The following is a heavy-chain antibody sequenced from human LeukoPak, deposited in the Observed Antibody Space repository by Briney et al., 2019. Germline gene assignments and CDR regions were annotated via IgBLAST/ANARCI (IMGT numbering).Heavy chain of an antibody. CDR1: GFSFTNAW. J-gene: IGHJ3*01. CDR3: TTNAGSYGIDV. D-gene: IGHD3-10*01. V-gene: IGHV3-15*01. Sequence: PGGSLRLSCAASGFSFTNAWMSWVRQAPGKGLEWVARIKSKTDGETTDYAAPVKDRFTVSRDDSKDTLYLQMSSLKAEDTAVYYCTTNAGSYGIDVWGQGTMVTVSS. CDR2: IKSKTDGETT.